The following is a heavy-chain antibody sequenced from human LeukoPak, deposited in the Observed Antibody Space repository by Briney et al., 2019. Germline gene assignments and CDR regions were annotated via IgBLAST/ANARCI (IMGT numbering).Heavy chain of an antibody. CDR2: ISGSGVTT. V-gene: IGHV3-23*01. CDR3: AKDRDYYLVGFFDY. Sequence: GGSLRLSCAASGFTFSSYAMSWVRHAPGKGLEWVSAISGSGVTTYYADSVKGRFTISRDNSKNTLYLQMNSLRAEDTALYYCAKDRDYYLVGFFDYWGQGTLVTVSS. J-gene: IGHJ4*02. CDR1: GFTFSSYA. D-gene: IGHD3-10*01.